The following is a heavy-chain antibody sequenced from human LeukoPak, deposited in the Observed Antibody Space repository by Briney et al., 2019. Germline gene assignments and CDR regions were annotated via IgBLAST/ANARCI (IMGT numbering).Heavy chain of an antibody. CDR1: GFTFSDYS. CDR3: ARASDSWSGAYYYSMDV. J-gene: IGHJ6*03. Sequence: GGSLRLSCAASGFTFSDYSMNWVRQAPGKGLEWISYISSSSRAIYYADSVKGRFTISRDNAKNSLYLQMNSLRAEDTAVYYCARASDSWSGAYYYSMDVWGKGTTVTVSS. CDR2: ISSSSRAI. V-gene: IGHV3-48*01. D-gene: IGHD3-3*01.